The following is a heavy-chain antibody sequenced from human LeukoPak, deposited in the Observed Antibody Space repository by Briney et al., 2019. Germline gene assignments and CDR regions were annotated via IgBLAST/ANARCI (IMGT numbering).Heavy chain of an antibody. D-gene: IGHD4-23*01. J-gene: IGHJ4*02. CDR1: GFTFSTYA. V-gene: IGHV3-23*01. CDR2: IRGSDGST. CDR3: AKDVFGDYGGLDY. Sequence: GGSLRLSCAASGFTFSTYALSWVRQAPGKGLEWVSSIRGSDGSTYYADSVKGRFAISRDNSKDTLYLQMNSLRAEDTAVYYCAKDVFGDYGGLDYWGQGTLVTVSS.